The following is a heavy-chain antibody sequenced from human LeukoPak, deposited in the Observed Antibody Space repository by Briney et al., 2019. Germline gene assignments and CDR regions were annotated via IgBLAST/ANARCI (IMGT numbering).Heavy chain of an antibody. D-gene: IGHD4/OR15-4a*01. Sequence: ASVKVSCKASGYTFTGYYMHWVRQAPGQGLEWMGRINPNSGGTNYAQKFQGRVTMTRDTSTSTVYMELSSLRSEDTAVYYCARAEANYADFDYWGQGTLVTVSS. CDR3: ARAEANYADFDY. J-gene: IGHJ4*02. CDR2: INPNSGGT. V-gene: IGHV1-2*06. CDR1: GYTFTGYY.